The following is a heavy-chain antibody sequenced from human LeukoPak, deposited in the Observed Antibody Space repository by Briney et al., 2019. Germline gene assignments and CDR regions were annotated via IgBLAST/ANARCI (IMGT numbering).Heavy chain of an antibody. J-gene: IGHJ4*02. D-gene: IGHD6-13*01. CDR1: GFTFDDYA. CDR2: ISWNSGSI. V-gene: IGHV3-9*01. Sequence: PGRSLRLSCAASGFTFDDYAMHWVPQAPGKGLEWVSGISWNSGSIGYADSVKGRFTISRDNAKNSLYLQMNSLRAEDTALYYCAKGIIAAAGSFDYWGQGTLVTVSS. CDR3: AKGIIAAAGSFDY.